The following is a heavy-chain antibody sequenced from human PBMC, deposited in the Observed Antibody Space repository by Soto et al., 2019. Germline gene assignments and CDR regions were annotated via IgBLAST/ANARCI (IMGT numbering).Heavy chain of an antibody. J-gene: IGHJ6*02. CDR2: IWYDGSNK. CDR1: GFTFSSYG. V-gene: IGHV3-33*01. Sequence: QVQLVESGGGVVQPGRSLRLSCAASGFTFSSYGMHWVRQAPGKGLEWVAVIWYDGSNKYYADSVKGRFTISRDNSKNTLYLQMNSLRAEDTAVYYCARDPDIVATTPPWHGYYYGMDVWGQGTTVTVSS. CDR3: ARDPDIVATTPPWHGYYYGMDV. D-gene: IGHD5-12*01.